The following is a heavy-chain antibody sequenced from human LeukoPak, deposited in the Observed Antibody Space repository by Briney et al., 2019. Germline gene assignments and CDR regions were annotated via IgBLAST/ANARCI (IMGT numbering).Heavy chain of an antibody. CDR2: IYYSGST. CDR1: GGSISSYY. J-gene: IGHJ6*03. Sequence: SETLSLTCTVSGGSISSYYWSWIRQPPGKGLEWIGYIYYSGSTNYNPSLKSRVTISVDTSKNQFSLKLSSVTAADTAVYYCARGGWNYDFAGNIYMDVWGKGTTVTVSS. D-gene: IGHD1-7*01. V-gene: IGHV4-59*01. CDR3: ARGGWNYDFAGNIYMDV.